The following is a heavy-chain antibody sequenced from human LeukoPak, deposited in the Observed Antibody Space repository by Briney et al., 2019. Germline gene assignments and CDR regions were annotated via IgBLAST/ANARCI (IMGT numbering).Heavy chain of an antibody. J-gene: IGHJ4*02. CDR2: IYHSGST. V-gene: IGHV4-38-2*02. CDR1: GYSISSGYY. CDR3: ARGLVVVITVPYFDY. Sequence: SETLSLTCTVSGYSISSGYYWGWIRQPPGKGLEWIGSIYHSGSTYYNPSLKSRVTISVDTSKNQFSLKLSSVTAADTAVYYCARGLVVVITVPYFDYWGQGTLVTVSS. D-gene: IGHD3-22*01.